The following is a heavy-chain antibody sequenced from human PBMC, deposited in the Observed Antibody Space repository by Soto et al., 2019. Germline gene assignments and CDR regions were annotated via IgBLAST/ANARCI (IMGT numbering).Heavy chain of an antibody. V-gene: IGHV3-23*01. J-gene: IGHJ4*02. CDR2: ISGGATTI. D-gene: IGHD6-13*01. Sequence: VQLLESGGGLVQPGETLRLSCAASGFTFSNYAMRWVRQAPGKGLEWVSAISGGATTITYADSVKERFTISRDNSQNTLYLQMNGLRAEDTAVYYCSKGGPSGTRSFESWGQGSLVTVSS. CDR3: SKGGPSGTRSFES. CDR1: GFTFSNYA.